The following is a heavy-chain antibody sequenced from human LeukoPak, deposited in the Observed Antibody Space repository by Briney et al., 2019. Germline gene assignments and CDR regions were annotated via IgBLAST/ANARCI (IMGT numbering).Heavy chain of an antibody. Sequence: ASVKVSCKASGYTFTNYYMHWVRQAPGQGLEWMGIINPSGGSTSHTQKFQGRVTLIRDTSTSTVYMELSSLRSEDTAVYYCALAARYYYYTMDVWGQGTTVTVSS. CDR2: INPSGGST. CDR1: GYTFTNYY. V-gene: IGHV1-46*01. D-gene: IGHD6-6*01. CDR3: ALAARYYYYTMDV. J-gene: IGHJ6*02.